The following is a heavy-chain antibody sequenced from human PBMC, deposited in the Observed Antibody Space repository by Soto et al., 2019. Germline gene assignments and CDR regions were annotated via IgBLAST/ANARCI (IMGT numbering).Heavy chain of an antibody. CDR2: IKKKADGGTT. Sequence: EVQLVESGGGLVKPGGSLRLSCAASGFTFSNAWMSWVRQAPGKGLEWVGLIKKKADGGTTDYAAPLKGRFTISSDDSKNTLYLQMSSLKIEDTAVYYCRSQWMYWGQGTLVTVSS. CDR3: RSQWMY. V-gene: IGHV3-15*01. J-gene: IGHJ4*02. D-gene: IGHD5-12*01. CDR1: GFTFSNAW.